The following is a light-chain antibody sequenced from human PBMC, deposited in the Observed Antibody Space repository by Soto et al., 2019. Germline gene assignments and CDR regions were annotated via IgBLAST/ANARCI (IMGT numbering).Light chain of an antibody. V-gene: IGKV3-11*01. CDR3: QQSRKWPKWT. CDR2: DAS. J-gene: IGKJ1*01. CDR1: QSISSY. Sequence: EVVLTHSPSTLSLSPGERATLSCRASQSISSYLAWYQQKPGQAHRLLIYDASNRATGIPARFSGSGSVTDLTITTSTIETEDFAVYHCQQSRKWPKWTFS.